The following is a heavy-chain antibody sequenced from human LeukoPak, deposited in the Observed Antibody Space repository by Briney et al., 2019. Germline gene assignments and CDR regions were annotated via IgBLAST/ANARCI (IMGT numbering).Heavy chain of an antibody. Sequence: GGSLRLSCAASGFTFSDYSMNWLRQAPGKGLEWVSYIISSSIYANYADSVKGRFTISRDNAENSLFLQMSSLKAEDTAVYYCARAGTGEGALDIWGQGTMVTVSS. D-gene: IGHD7-27*01. CDR2: IISSSIYA. CDR1: GFTFSDYS. CDR3: ARAGTGEGALDI. V-gene: IGHV3-11*05. J-gene: IGHJ3*02.